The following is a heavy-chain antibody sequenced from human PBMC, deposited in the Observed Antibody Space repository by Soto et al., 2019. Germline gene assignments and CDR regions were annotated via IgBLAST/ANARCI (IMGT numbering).Heavy chain of an antibody. Sequence: ASVKVSCKASGYTCTMYGISCVLQSPLQWLDWMGWISAYNGNTNYAQKLQGRVTMTTDTSTSTAYMELRSLRSDDTAVYYCARDSPAPRGYYDSSGYSPIDYWGQGTLVTVS. J-gene: IGHJ4*02. D-gene: IGHD3-22*01. CDR3: ARDSPAPRGYYDSSGYSPIDY. V-gene: IGHV1-18*04. CDR2: ISAYNGNT. CDR1: GYTCTMYG.